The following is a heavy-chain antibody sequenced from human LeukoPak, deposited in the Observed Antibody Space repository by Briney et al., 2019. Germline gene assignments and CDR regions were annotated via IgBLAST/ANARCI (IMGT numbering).Heavy chain of an antibody. CDR2: ISDSGGS. J-gene: IGHJ4*02. D-gene: IGHD3-16*02. Sequence: SETLSLTCSVSGGSVSSGISYWSWIRQPPGEGLEWIAYISDSGGSDYNPSLRGRVTISLDTSKNQFSLRLTSVTAADTAVYYCAREGGSYRPLDYSGQGTLVTVSS. CDR1: GGSVSSGISY. CDR3: AREGGSYRPLDY. V-gene: IGHV4-61*01.